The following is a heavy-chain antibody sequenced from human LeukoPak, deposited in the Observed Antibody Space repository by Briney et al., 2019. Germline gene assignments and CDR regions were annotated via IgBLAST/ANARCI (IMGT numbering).Heavy chain of an antibody. D-gene: IGHD3-10*01. CDR2: ISWNSGSI. Sequence: GGSLRLSCAASGFTFSSYAMSWVRQAPGKGLEWVSGISWNSGSIGYADSVKGRFTISRDNAKNSLYLQMNSLRAEDTALYYCAKRAGSYPALDYWGQGTLVTVSS. CDR3: AKRAGSYPALDY. J-gene: IGHJ4*02. CDR1: GFTFSSYA. V-gene: IGHV3-9*01.